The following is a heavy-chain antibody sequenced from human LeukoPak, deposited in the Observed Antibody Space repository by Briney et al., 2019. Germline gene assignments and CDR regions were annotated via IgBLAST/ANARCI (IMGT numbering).Heavy chain of an antibody. Sequence: GRSLRLSCAASGFTFSSYAMSWVRQAPGKGLEWVSAISGSGGSTYYADSVKGRFTISRDNSKNTLYLQMNSLRAEDTAVYYCAKDVEYYYDSSGHDYWGQGTLVTVSS. CDR3: AKDVEYYYDSSGHDY. D-gene: IGHD3-22*01. J-gene: IGHJ4*02. CDR1: GFTFSSYA. V-gene: IGHV3-23*01. CDR2: ISGSGGST.